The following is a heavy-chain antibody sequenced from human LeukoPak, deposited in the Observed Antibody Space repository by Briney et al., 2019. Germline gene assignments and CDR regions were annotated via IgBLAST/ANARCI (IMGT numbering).Heavy chain of an antibody. Sequence: ASETLSLTCSVSGDSISSYYWSWIRQPPGKGLEWIGYIYSSGSTKYNPSLKSRVTISIDTSRNQFSLTVHSVTAADTAMYYGARHPRSCSGGGTCYSWFDASGQGTLVTVSS. J-gene: IGHJ5*02. D-gene: IGHD2-15*01. V-gene: IGHV4-59*08. CDR3: ARHPRSCSGGGTCYSWFDA. CDR1: GDSISSYY. CDR2: IYSSGST.